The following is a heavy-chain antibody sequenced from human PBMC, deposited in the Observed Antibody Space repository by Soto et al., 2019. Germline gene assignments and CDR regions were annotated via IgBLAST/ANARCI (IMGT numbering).Heavy chain of an antibody. J-gene: IGHJ4*02. CDR1: GFAFSDYY. Sequence: QVQLVESGGGLVKPGGSLRLSCAASGFAFSDYYMSWVRQAPGKGLEWVSYITPGGGTIYYADSVKDRFTTSKDNAKNPRYLQMNSLRGEDKTLYYCVTRKSLKYVDGNVHKGGQGTLVTVSS. D-gene: IGHD3-10*02. CDR2: ITPGGGTI. V-gene: IGHV3-11*01. CDR3: VTRKSLKYVDGNVHK.